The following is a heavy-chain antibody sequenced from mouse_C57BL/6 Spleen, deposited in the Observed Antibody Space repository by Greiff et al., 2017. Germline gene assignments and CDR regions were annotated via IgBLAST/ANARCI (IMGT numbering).Heavy chain of an antibody. CDR2: ISYDGSN. Sequence: EVKLMESGPGLVKPSQSLSLTCSVTGYSITSGYYWNWIRQFPGNKLEWMGYISYDGSNNYNPSLKNRISITRDTSKNQFFLKLNSVTTEDTATYYCAREATVKGYAMDYWGQGTSVTVSS. J-gene: IGHJ4*01. CDR1: GYSITSGYY. V-gene: IGHV3-6*01. CDR3: AREATVKGYAMDY. D-gene: IGHD1-1*01.